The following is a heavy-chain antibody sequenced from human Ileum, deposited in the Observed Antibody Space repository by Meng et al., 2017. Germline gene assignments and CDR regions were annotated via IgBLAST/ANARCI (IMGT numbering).Heavy chain of an antibody. V-gene: IGHV4-30-4*01. J-gene: IGHJ4*02. CDR3: ARDRDSSGYYPY. D-gene: IGHD3-22*01. CDR1: GGSISSGDYY. CDR2: IYYSGST. Sequence: QAQLQDSVPGLVKPSQTLSLTCTVSGGSISSGDYYWSWIRQPPGKGLEWIGYIYYSGSTYYNPSLKSRLTISVDTSKNQFSLKLSSVTAADTAVYYCARDRDSSGYYPYWGQGTLVTVSS.